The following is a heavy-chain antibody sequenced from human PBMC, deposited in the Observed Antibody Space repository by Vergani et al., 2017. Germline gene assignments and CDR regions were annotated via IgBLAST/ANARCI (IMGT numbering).Heavy chain of an antibody. CDR1: GYTFTSYY. J-gene: IGHJ6*02. CDR2: INPSGGST. D-gene: IGHD5-18*01. V-gene: IGHV1-46*01. CDR3: AXVRRIHPRDYYYYGMDV. Sequence: QVKLVQSGAAVKKPGASVKVSCKASGYTFTSYYMHWVRQAPGQGLRWMGIINPSGGSTSYGQKLQGRVTMTRDTSTSKVYMELSIRRSEDTAVYYCAXVRRIHPRDYYYYGMDVWGQGTTVTVS.